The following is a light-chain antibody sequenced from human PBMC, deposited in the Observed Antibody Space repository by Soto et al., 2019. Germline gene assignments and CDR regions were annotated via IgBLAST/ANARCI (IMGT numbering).Light chain of an antibody. CDR2: DVN. CDR1: SSDIGAYNF. Sequence: QSVLTQPASVSGFPGQSITISCTGTSSDIGAYNFVSWYQQHPGKAPKLMLYDVNIRPSGVSNRLSGSKSGNTASLTISGLQADDEADYYCTSWTTSTTMIFGGGTKVTVL. CDR3: TSWTTSTTMI. V-gene: IGLV2-14*03. J-gene: IGLJ2*01.